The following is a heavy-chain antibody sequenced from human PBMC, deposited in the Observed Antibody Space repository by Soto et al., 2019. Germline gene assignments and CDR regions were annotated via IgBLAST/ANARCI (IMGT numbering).Heavy chain of an antibody. Sequence: PGGSLKLSWAAYGFTFSIYAMHWVLHAPVKGLVWVSRINSDGSSTSHAESVKGRFTISRDNAKNTLYLQMNSLRAEDTAVYYCARDPAPSGWYDYWGQGTLVTVSS. CDR2: INSDGSST. V-gene: IGHV3-74*01. J-gene: IGHJ4*02. CDR1: GFTFSIYA. CDR3: ARDPAPSGWYDY. D-gene: IGHD6-19*01.